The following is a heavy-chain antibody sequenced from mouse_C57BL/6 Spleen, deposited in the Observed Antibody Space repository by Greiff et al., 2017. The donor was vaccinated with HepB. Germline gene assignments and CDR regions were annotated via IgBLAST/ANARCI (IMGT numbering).Heavy chain of an antibody. CDR2: TFYSGIT. V-gene: IGHV3-3*01. J-gene: IGHJ4*01. CDR3: ARGVYYTGAMDY. D-gene: IGHD2-1*01. Sequence: EVKLQESGPSLVRPSQTLSLTCTVTGFSINSDCYWIWIRQFPGNKLEYIGYTFYSGITYYNPSLESRTYITRDKSKNQFSLKLRSGNTEDTATYYCARGVYYTGAMDYWGQGTSVTVSS. CDR1: GFSINSDCY.